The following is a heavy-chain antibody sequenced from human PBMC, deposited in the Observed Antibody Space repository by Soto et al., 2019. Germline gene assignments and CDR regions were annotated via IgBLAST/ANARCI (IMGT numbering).Heavy chain of an antibody. CDR1: GYTVISNY. D-gene: IGHD1-1*01. Sequence: LRLSCAASGYTVISNYMTWVRQAPGKGLEWVSVIYTGGTTYYADSVKGRFTISRDNSKNTLYLQMNSLRAEDTAVYYCTRSGTRPYYYYGMDVWGKGPTVTVSS. J-gene: IGHJ6*04. V-gene: IGHV3-53*01. CDR3: TRSGTRPYYYYGMDV. CDR2: IYTGGTT.